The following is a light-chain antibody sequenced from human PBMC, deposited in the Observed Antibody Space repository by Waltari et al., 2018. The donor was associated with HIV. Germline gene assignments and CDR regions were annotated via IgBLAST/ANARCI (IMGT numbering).Light chain of an antibody. Sequence: QSVLTQPPSVSGAPGPRVTISCTGSSSHLGAGFGVHWYQPLPGIAPKLLLYAATNRHSGVPDRFSGSKSGTSASLAITGLQAEDEADYYCQSYDSSLSSYVFASGTRVTVL. J-gene: IGLJ1*01. V-gene: IGLV1-40*01. CDR3: QSYDSSLSSYV. CDR2: AAT. CDR1: SSHLGAGFG.